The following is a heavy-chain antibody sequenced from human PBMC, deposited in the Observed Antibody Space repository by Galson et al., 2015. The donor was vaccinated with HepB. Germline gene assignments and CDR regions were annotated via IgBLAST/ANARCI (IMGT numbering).Heavy chain of an antibody. CDR1: GGSFRGYY. J-gene: IGHJ4*02. V-gene: IGHV4-34*01. CDR2: INHSGST. D-gene: IGHD3-16*01. CDR3: AAGGVYPDR. Sequence: ETLSLTCAVYGGSFRGYYWSWIRQPPGKGLEWIGEINHSGSTNYNPSLKSRVTISVDTSKNQFSLKLSSVTAADTAVYYCAAGGVYPDRWGQGTLVTVSS.